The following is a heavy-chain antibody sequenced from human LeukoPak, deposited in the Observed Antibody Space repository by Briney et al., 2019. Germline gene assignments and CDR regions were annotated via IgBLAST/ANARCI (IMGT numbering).Heavy chain of an antibody. CDR3: ARDPHRSFDP. CDR1: GYTFTSYG. V-gene: IGHV1-2*02. J-gene: IGHJ5*02. CDR2: INPNSGGT. Sequence: ASVKVSCKASGYTFTSYGISWVRQAPGQGLEWLGWINPNSGGTNYAQKFQGRVTMTRDTSISTAYMELSRLIFDDTAVYYCARDPHRSFDPWGQGTLVTVSS.